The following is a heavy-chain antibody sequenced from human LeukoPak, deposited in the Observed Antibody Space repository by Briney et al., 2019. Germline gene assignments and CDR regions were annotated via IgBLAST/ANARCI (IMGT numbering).Heavy chain of an antibody. D-gene: IGHD3-10*02. CDR2: ISGSTTVI. V-gene: IGHV3-23*01. Sequence: GGSLRLSCAASGFPFGSYGMSWVRQAPGKGLEWVSLISGSTTVIYYADSVKGRFTISRDNSKDTLYLQMNSLRADDTAVYYCAKNVRRLGDQDYWGQGTLVTVSS. CDR3: AKNVRRLGDQDY. J-gene: IGHJ4*02. CDR1: GFPFGSYG.